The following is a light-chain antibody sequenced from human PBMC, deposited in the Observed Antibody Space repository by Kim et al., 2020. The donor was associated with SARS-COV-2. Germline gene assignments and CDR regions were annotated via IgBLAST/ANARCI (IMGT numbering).Light chain of an antibody. CDR1: QSLSSIN. CDR3: QHYGSSPLT. J-gene: IGKJ4*01. V-gene: IGKV3-20*01. Sequence: EIVLTQSPGTLSLSPGERATLSCRASQSLSSINLAWYQQKPGQAPRLLIYGVATRATGIPDRFSGTGSGTDFTLTISRVEPEDFAVYFCQHYGSSPLTFGGGTKVEIK. CDR2: GVA.